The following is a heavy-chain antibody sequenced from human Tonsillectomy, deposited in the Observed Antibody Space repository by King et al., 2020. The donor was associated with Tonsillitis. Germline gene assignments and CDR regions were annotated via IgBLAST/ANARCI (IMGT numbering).Heavy chain of an antibody. J-gene: IGHJ4*02. D-gene: IGHD5-24*01. CDR1: GGPISNYY. Sequence: VQLQESGPGLVKPSETLSLTCTVSGGPISNYYWSWIRQPPGKGLEWIGYIFFSGSTNFNPSLKSRATFSVDTSKNQFSLKLTSVTAADTAVYYCARSLGWLGNFKKYFDFWGQGALVTVSS. V-gene: IGHV4-59*01. CDR2: IFFSGST. CDR3: ARSLGWLGNFKKYFDF.